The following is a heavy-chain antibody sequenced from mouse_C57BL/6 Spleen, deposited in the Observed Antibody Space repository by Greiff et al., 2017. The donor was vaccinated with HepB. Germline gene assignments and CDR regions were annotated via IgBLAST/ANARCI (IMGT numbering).Heavy chain of an antibody. Sequence: VQLQQSGPELVKPGASVKIPCKASGYTFTDYNMDWVKQSHGKSLEWIGDINPNNGGTIYNQKFKGKATLTVDKSSSTAYMELRSLTSEDTEVYYCARSDYSNYEDYAMDYWGQGTSVTVSS. D-gene: IGHD2-5*01. CDR3: ARSDYSNYEDYAMDY. CDR1: GYTFTDYN. V-gene: IGHV1-18*01. J-gene: IGHJ4*01. CDR2: INPNNGGT.